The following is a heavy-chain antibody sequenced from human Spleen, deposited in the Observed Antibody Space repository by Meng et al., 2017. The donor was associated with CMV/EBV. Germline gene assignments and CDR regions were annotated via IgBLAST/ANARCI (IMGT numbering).Heavy chain of an antibody. CDR3: ALGLYTTSWFFDL. Sequence: CKFSGYTFTDYYIHWVQQAPGKGLEWMGLVDPEDGETIYAEKSQGRVTISADTSTDTIYMELSSLRSEDTAVYFCALGLYTTSWFFDLWGRGTLVPSPQ. D-gene: IGHD1-14*01. CDR1: GYTFTDYY. CDR2: VDPEDGET. V-gene: IGHV1-69-2*01. J-gene: IGHJ2*01.